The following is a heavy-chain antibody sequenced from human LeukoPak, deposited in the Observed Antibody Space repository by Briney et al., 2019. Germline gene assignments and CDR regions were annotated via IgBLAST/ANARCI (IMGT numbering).Heavy chain of an antibody. D-gene: IGHD6-19*01. Sequence: ASVKVSCKASGYTFTSYAMHWVRQAPGQRLEWMGWINAGNGNTKYSQKFQGRVTITRDTSASTAYMEPSSLRSEDTAVYYCARDGYSSGWSTWPYWGQGTLVTVSS. J-gene: IGHJ4*02. CDR3: ARDGYSSGWSTWPY. CDR2: INAGNGNT. CDR1: GYTFTSYA. V-gene: IGHV1-3*01.